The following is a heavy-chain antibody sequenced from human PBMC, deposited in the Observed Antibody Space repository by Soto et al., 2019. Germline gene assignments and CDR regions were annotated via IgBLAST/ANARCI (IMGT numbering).Heavy chain of an antibody. D-gene: IGHD3-3*01. Sequence: SETLSLTCTVSGGSISSGDYYWSWIRQPPGKGMEWIGNINYSGSTYYRPSLKSRVTRSVGTSKNQFSLKLSSVTAADTAVYYWARVSIRFPTYYKYLGQGPLSTVSS. J-gene: IGHJ4*02. CDR2: INYSGST. CDR3: ARVSIRFPTYYKY. V-gene: IGHV4-30-4*01. CDR1: GGSISSGDYY.